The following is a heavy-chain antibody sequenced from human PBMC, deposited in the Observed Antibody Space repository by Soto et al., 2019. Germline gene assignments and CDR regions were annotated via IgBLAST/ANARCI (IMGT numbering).Heavy chain of an antibody. V-gene: IGHV1-3*01. CDR1: GYTFTSYA. J-gene: IGHJ4*02. Sequence: ASVKVSCKASGYTFTSYAMHWVRQAPGQRLEWMGWINAGNGNTKYSQKFQGRVTITRDTSASTAYMELSSLRSEDTAVYYCARGNPIAAAGTFHPNYWGQGTLVTVSS. CDR3: ARGNPIAAAGTFHPNY. CDR2: INAGNGNT. D-gene: IGHD6-13*01.